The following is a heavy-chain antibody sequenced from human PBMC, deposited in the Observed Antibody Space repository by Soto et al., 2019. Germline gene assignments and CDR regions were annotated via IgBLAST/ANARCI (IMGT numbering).Heavy chain of an antibody. Sequence: GGSLRLSCAASGFTFDDYAMHWVRQVPGKCLEWVSGINWNSGSIGYGDSVKGRFAISRDNAKNSLHLQMNSLGAEDTASYYCVKDESINWYSGHFRHWGQGXLVTVYS. D-gene: IGHD6-13*01. CDR2: INWNSGSI. V-gene: IGHV3-9*01. CDR1: GFTFDDYA. CDR3: VKDESINWYSGHFRH. J-gene: IGHJ1*01.